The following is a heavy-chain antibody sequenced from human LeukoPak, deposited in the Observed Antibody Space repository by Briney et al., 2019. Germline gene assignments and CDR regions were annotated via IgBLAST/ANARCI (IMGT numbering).Heavy chain of an antibody. Sequence: SVKVSCKASGGTFSSYAISWVRQAPGQGLEWMGGIIPTFGTANYAQKFQGRVTITTDESTSTAYMELSSLRSEDTAVYYCARDGNPIPNYYDSSGYDAFDIWGQGTMVTVSS. D-gene: IGHD3-22*01. J-gene: IGHJ3*02. CDR2: IIPTFGTA. CDR3: ARDGNPIPNYYDSSGYDAFDI. CDR1: GGTFSSYA. V-gene: IGHV1-69*05.